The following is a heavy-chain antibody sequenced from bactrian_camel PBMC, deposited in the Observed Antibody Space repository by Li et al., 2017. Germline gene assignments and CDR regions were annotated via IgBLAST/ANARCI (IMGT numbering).Heavy chain of an antibody. Sequence: HVQLVESGGGSVQAGGSLRLSCAVSGYTFCISDINWYRQAPGKEREFVSSIDDDGNTSYADPVKGRFTISQDSAKNTLYLQMNSLKPGDTAMCYCATFGRDHGLGTSKCADFGYWGQGTQVTVS. CDR3: ATFGRDHGLGTSKCADFGY. V-gene: IGHV3S53*01. D-gene: IGHD5*01. CDR1: GYTFCISD. CDR2: IDDDGNT. J-gene: IGHJ6*01.